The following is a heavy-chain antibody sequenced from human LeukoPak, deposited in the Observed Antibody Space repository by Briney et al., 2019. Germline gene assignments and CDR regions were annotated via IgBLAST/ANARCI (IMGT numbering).Heavy chain of an antibody. J-gene: IGHJ4*02. CDR3: ARLVRARITMVRGVPYYFDY. CDR2: IYHSGST. V-gene: IGHV4-38-2*02. CDR1: GYSISSGYY. D-gene: IGHD3-10*01. Sequence: SETLSLTCTVSGYSISSGYYWGWIRQPPGKGLEWIGSIYHSGSTYYNPSLKSRVTISVDTSKNQFSLKLSSVTAADTAVYYCARLVRARITMVRGVPYYFDYWGQGTLVTVSS.